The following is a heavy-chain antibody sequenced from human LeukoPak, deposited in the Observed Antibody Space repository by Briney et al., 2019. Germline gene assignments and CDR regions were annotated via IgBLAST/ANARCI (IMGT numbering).Heavy chain of an antibody. J-gene: IGHJ5*02. CDR2: IYYSGST. Sequence: SETLSLTCTVSGGSISSSSYYWGWIRQPPGKGLEWIGSIYYSGSTYYNPSLKSRVTISVDTSKNQFSLKLSSVTAADTAVYYCARRRDYSNWFDPWGRGTLVTVSS. D-gene: IGHD4-11*01. CDR3: ARRRDYSNWFDP. CDR1: GGSISSSSYY. V-gene: IGHV4-39*01.